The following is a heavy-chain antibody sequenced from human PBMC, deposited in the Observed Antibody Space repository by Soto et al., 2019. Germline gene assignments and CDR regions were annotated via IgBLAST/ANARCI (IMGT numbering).Heavy chain of an antibody. J-gene: IGHJ4*02. CDR3: AKDSEGYDFWSGYYTGPFDY. CDR2: ISGSGGST. V-gene: IGHV3-23*01. Sequence: GGSLRLSCAASGFTFSSYAMSWVRQAPGKGLEWVSAISGSGGSTYYADSVKGRFTISRDNSKNTLYLQMNSLRAEDTAVYYCAKDSEGYDFWSGYYTGPFDYWGQGTLVTVSS. D-gene: IGHD3-3*01. CDR1: GFTFSSYA.